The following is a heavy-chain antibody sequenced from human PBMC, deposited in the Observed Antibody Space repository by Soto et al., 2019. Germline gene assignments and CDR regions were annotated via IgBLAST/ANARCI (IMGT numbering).Heavy chain of an antibody. CDR2: IYDSGNMY. CDR1: GGSIKRGGHY. J-gene: IGHJ4*02. Sequence: TSETLSLTCTVSGGSIKRGGHYWGWIRQYPGKGLGWIGHIYDSGNMYFYNPSLKSRVTISVDTSRNQFSLSRSSLTAADTAVYYCARVDHRGYFSVLTDFWGQGILGTVSS. V-gene: IGHV4-31*03. CDR3: ARVDHRGYFSVLTDF. D-gene: IGHD3-10*02.